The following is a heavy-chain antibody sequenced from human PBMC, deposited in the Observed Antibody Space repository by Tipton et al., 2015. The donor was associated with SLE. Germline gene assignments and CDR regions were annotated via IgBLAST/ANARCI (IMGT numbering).Heavy chain of an antibody. CDR3: AGAWQGYCSGGTCYVLDY. J-gene: IGHJ4*02. Sequence: LRLSCPVSGGSISSHYWSWIRQPPGKGLEWIGYISYSETTNYNPSLKSRVTISVDTSKNQFSLKLRSVTAADTAVYYCAGAWQGYCSGGTCYVLDYWGQGTPVTVSS. D-gene: IGHD2-15*01. V-gene: IGHV4-59*11. CDR2: ISYSETT. CDR1: GGSISSHY.